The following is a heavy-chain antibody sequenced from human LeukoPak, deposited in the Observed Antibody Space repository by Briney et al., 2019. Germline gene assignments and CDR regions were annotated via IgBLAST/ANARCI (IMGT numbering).Heavy chain of an antibody. CDR2: IIPILGIA. CDR1: GGTFSSYA. D-gene: IGHD3-10*01. J-gene: IGHJ4*02. V-gene: IGHV1-69*04. Sequence: SVKVSCKASGGTFSSYAISWVRQAPGQGLEWMGRIIPILGIANYAQKFQGRVTITADKSTSTAYMELSSLRSEDTAVYYCARGVYRIYGSGSYGRTPNSRYYFDYWGQGTLVTVSS. CDR3: ARGVYRIYGSGSYGRTPNSRYYFDY.